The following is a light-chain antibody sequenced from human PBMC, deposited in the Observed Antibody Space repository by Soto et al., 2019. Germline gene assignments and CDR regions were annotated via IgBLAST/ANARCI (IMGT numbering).Light chain of an antibody. Sequence: QSVLTQTPSASGTPGQTVTISCSGSRSNIGNNAVSWYQQFPGTAPKLLIYNNKRPSGVPDRFSGSKSGTSASLAISGLQSEDEADYYCATWDDSLNARGVFGGGTKLTVL. V-gene: IGLV1-44*01. CDR1: RSNIGNNA. CDR2: NN. J-gene: IGLJ3*02. CDR3: ATWDDSLNARGV.